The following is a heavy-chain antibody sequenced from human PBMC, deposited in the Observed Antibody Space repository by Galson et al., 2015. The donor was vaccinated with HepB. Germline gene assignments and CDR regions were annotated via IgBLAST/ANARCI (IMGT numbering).Heavy chain of an antibody. CDR2: IRSKAYGGTT. D-gene: IGHD4-17*01. Sequence: SLRLSCAASGFTFGDYAMSWVRQAPGKGLEWVGFIRSKAYGGTTEYAASVKGRFTISRDDSKSIAYLQMNSLKAEDTAVYYCTRDLPTNDYGDDRGWFDPWGQGTLVTVSS. V-gene: IGHV3-49*04. CDR1: GFTFGDYA. CDR3: TRDLPTNDYGDDRGWFDP. J-gene: IGHJ5*02.